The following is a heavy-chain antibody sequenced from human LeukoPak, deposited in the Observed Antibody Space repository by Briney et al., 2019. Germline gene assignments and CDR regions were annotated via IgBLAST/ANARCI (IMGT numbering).Heavy chain of an antibody. V-gene: IGHV4-34*01. CDR3: ARRGTYYYGMDV. CDR1: GGSFSGYY. Sequence: SETLSLTCAVYGGSFSGYYWSWIRQPPGKGLEWIGEINHSGSTNYNPSLKSRVTLSVDTSKNQFSLKLSSVTAADTAVYYCARRGTYYYGMDVWGKGTTVTVSS. CDR2: INHSGST. J-gene: IGHJ6*04.